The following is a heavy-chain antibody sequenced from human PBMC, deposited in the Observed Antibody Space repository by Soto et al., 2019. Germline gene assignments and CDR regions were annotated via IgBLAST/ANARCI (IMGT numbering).Heavy chain of an antibody. CDR2: ISGSGGST. V-gene: IGHV3-23*01. J-gene: IGHJ4*02. D-gene: IGHD5-18*01. CDR1: GFTFSSYA. Sequence: PGGSLSLSCAASGFTFSSYAMSWVRQAPGKGLEWVSAISGSGGSTYYADSVKGRFTISRDNSKNTLYLQMNSLRADDTAIYYCAKDLDGQKVYSYGPQGFDYWGQGTLVTVSS. CDR3: AKDLDGQKVYSYGPQGFDY.